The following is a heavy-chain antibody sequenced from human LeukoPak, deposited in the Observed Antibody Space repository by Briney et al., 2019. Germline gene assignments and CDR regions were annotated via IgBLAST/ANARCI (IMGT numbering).Heavy chain of an antibody. Sequence: GGSLRLSCAASGFTFSSYSMNWVRQAPGKGLEWVSSISSSSSYIYYADSVKGRFTISRDNAKNSLYLQMNSLRAEDTAVYYCARDRGSSSGRNYFDYWGQGTLVTVSS. CDR2: ISSSSSYI. V-gene: IGHV3-21*01. D-gene: IGHD6-6*01. J-gene: IGHJ4*02. CDR3: ARDRGSSSGRNYFDY. CDR1: GFTFSSYS.